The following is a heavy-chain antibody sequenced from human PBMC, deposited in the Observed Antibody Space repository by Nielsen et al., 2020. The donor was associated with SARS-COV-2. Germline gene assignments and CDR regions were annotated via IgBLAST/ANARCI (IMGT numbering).Heavy chain of an antibody. D-gene: IGHD2-2*01. CDR3: ARATYQLLDY. J-gene: IGHJ4*02. CDR2: IDWDDDK. CDR1: GFSLTTSGVS. V-gene: IGHV2-70*11. Sequence: SGPTLVKPTQTLTLTCTFSGFSLTTSGVSVSWIRQPPGKALEWLTRIDWDDDKYYITSLKTRLTISKDTSKNQVVLTMTNMDPVDTAAYYCARATYQLLDYWGQGTLVTVSS.